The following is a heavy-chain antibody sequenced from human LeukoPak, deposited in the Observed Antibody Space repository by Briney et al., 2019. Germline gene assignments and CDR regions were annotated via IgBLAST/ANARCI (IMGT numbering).Heavy chain of an antibody. CDR1: GGTFSSYA. J-gene: IGHJ4*02. CDR2: IIPILGIA. Sequence: PGASVKVSCTASGGTFSSYAISWVRQAPGQGLEWMGRIIPILGIANYAQKFQGRVTITADKSTSTAYMELSSLRSEDTAVYYCATHSSSWPFDYWGQGTLVTVSS. D-gene: IGHD6-13*01. V-gene: IGHV1-69*04. CDR3: ATHSSSWPFDY.